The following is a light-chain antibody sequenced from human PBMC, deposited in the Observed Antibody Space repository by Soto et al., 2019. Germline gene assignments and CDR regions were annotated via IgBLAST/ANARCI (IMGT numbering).Light chain of an antibody. J-gene: IGKJ1*01. Sequence: EVVLTQSPGTVSLSPGERVTLSCRASQSVIRNYLAWFQQRPGQAHRLLIYAASSRATGIPDRFSGSGSGTDFTLSISRLEPEDFEVYYCQQYGSSLKWTFGQGNKVEIK. CDR2: AAS. CDR3: QQYGSSLKWT. V-gene: IGKV3-20*01. CDR1: QSVIRNY.